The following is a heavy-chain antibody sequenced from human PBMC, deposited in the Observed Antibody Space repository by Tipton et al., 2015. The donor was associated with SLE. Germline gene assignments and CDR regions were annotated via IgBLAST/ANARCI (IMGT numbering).Heavy chain of an antibody. V-gene: IGHV4-34*01. D-gene: IGHD3-16*01. J-gene: IGHJ6*03. CDR1: GGSFSGYY. Sequence: LRLSCAVYGGSFSGYYWSWIRQPPGKGLEWIGEINHSGSTNYNPSLKSRVTISVDTSKNQFSLKLSSVTAADTAVYYCARGGGDPWYYYMDVWGKGTTVTVFS. CDR3: ARGGGDPWYYYMDV. CDR2: INHSGST.